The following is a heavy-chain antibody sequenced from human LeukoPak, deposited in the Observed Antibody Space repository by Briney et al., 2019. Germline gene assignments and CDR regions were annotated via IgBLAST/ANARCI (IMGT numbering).Heavy chain of an antibody. CDR3: ARVYDYVWGSYRIYYYDY. CDR1: GGSISSSSYY. CDR2: IYYSGST. V-gene: IGHV4-39*01. J-gene: IGHJ4*02. Sequence: SETLSLTCTVSGGSISSSSYYWGWIRQPPGKGLEWIGSIYYSGSTYYNPSLKSRVTISVDTSKNQFSLKLSSVTAADTAVYYCARVYDYVWGSYRIYYYDYWGQGTLVTVSS. D-gene: IGHD3-16*02.